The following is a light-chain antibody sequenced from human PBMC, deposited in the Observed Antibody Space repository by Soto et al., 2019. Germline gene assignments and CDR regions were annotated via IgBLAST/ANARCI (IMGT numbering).Light chain of an antibody. Sequence: QSGLCQPPSASGSPGQSVTISCAGTSSDVGGYNYVSWYQQYPGKVPKLMIYEVSERPSGVPDRFSGSKSGNTAFLTVSGLQAEDEADYYCLSYADTAYVFGTGTKVTVL. CDR1: SSDVGGYNY. J-gene: IGLJ1*01. V-gene: IGLV2-8*01. CDR2: EVS. CDR3: LSYADTAYV.